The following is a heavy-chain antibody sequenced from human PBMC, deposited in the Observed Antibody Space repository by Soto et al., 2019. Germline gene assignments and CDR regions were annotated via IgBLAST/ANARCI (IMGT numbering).Heavy chain of an antibody. Sequence: PGGSLRLSCAASGLTFSSYDMHWVRQATGKGLEWVSAIGTAGDTYYPGSVKGRFTISRENAKNSLYLQMNSLRAGDTAVYYCARGPTEYCSGGSCYRDGAFDIWGQGTMVTVS. CDR2: IGTAGDT. D-gene: IGHD2-15*01. V-gene: IGHV3-13*01. CDR1: GLTFSSYD. CDR3: ARGPTEYCSGGSCYRDGAFDI. J-gene: IGHJ3*02.